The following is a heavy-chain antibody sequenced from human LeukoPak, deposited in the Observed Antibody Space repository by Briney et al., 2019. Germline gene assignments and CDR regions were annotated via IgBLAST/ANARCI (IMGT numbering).Heavy chain of an antibody. CDR3: ARWSVVMDV. V-gene: IGHV4-59*01. Sequence: SEALSLTCSVYCVSFSGYYWSWIRQPPGEGLGWIGYIYYFGSANYNSTLKSRVTISVDTSKNQVSLKLSSVTAADTAMYYCARWSVVMDVWGKGTTVTISS. J-gene: IGHJ6*03. CDR2: IYYFGSA. CDR1: CVSFSGYY. D-gene: IGHD2-15*01.